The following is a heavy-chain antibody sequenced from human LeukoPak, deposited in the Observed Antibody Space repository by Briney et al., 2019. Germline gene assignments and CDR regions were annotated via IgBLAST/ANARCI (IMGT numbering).Heavy chain of an antibody. CDR3: AIDITVAGSLGY. D-gene: IGHD6-19*01. V-gene: IGHV1-24*01. CDR1: GYNIIQLS. J-gene: IGHJ4*02. CDR2: SDPEDGET. Sequence: GASVKVSCKISGYNIIQLSIHWVRQTPVKGLQWMGGSDPEDGETVYADEFQDRITMIEDSSADAAYMELGSLTSEDTGIYYCAIDITVAGSLGYWGQGTLVTVSS.